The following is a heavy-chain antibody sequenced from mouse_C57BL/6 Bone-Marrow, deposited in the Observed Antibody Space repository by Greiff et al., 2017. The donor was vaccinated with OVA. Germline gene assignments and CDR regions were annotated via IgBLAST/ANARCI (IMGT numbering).Heavy chain of an antibody. J-gene: IGHJ3*01. CDR2: ISDGGSYT. Sequence: EVMLVESGGGLVKPGGSLKLSCAASGFNFSSYAMSWVRQTPEKRLEWVATISDGGSYTDYPDNVKGRFTISRDNAKNNLYLQMSQLKSEDTAMYYCAREADYYSNYSFAYWGQGTLVTVSA. CDR3: AREADYYSNYSFAY. CDR1: GFNFSSYA. V-gene: IGHV5-4*01. D-gene: IGHD2-5*01.